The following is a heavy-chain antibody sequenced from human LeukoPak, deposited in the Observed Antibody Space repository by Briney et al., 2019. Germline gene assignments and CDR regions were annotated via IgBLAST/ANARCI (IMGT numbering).Heavy chain of an antibody. CDR3: ARGKIAAPGTLDY. V-gene: IGHV5-51*01. CDR2: ILPGASDA. Sequence: GESLKISCKGSGYSFTSYWIGWVRQMPGKGLEWVGIILPGASDARYSPSFQGQVTISADKSISTAYLQWSSLKASDTAMYYCARGKIAAPGTLDYWGQGTLVTVSS. CDR1: GYSFTSYW. D-gene: IGHD6-13*01. J-gene: IGHJ4*02.